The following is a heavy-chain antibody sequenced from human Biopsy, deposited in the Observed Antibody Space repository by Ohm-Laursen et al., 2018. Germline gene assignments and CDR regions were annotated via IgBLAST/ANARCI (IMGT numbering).Heavy chain of an antibody. D-gene: IGHD4-11*01. V-gene: IGHV2-26*01. CDR1: GLSLSDPTML. J-gene: IGHJ6*02. CDR3: ARTYARNFRMDV. CDR2: IFSSDLT. Sequence: TQTLTLTCTVSGLSLSDPTMLVSWVRQPPGKALEWLGKIFSSDLTSYKTSLRSRLTTSKDTSKSQVVLMMTDLDPVDTATYFCARTYARNFRMDVWGQGTTVTVSS.